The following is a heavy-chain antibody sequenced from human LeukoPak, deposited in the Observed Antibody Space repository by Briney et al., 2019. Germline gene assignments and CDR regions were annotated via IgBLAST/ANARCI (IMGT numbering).Heavy chain of an antibody. Sequence: PSETLSLTCTVSGGSISSYYWSWIRQPPGKGLEWIGYIYYSGSTNYNPSLKSRVTISVDTSKNQFSLKLNSVTAADTAVYYCARHVPYDSSDCTLTYWGQGTLVTVSS. CDR3: ARHVPYDSSDCTLTY. V-gene: IGHV4-59*08. J-gene: IGHJ4*02. CDR2: IYYSGST. D-gene: IGHD3-22*01. CDR1: GGSISSYY.